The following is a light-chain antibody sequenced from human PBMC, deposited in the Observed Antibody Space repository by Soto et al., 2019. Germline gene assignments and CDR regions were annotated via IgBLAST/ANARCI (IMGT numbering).Light chain of an antibody. V-gene: IGLV1-40*01. CDR2: GNS. CDR1: SSNIGAGYD. Sequence: QSVLTQPHSVSGAPGRRVTISCTGSSSNIGAGYDVHWYQQLPGTAPKLLIYGNSNRPSGVPDRFSGSKSGTSAPLAITGLQAEDEADYYCQSYDSSLSGYVFGSGTKATVL. CDR3: QSYDSSLSGYV. J-gene: IGLJ1*01.